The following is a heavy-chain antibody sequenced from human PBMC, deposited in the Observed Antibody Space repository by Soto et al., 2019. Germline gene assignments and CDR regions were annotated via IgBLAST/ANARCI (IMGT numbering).Heavy chain of an antibody. CDR2: ISAYNGNT. V-gene: IGHV1-18*04. Sequence: ASVKVSCKASGYTFTSYGISWVRQAPGQGLEWMGWISAYNGNTSYAQKLQGRVTMTTDTSTSTAYMELRSLRSDDTAVYYCARILDYYDSSGYYYHNDYWGQGTLVTVSS. CDR3: ARILDYYDSSGYYYHNDY. CDR1: GYTFTSYG. D-gene: IGHD3-22*01. J-gene: IGHJ4*02.